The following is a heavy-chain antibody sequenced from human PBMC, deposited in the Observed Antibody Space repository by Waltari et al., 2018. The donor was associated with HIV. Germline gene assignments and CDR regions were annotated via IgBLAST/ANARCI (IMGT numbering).Heavy chain of an antibody. CDR1: GFTFRASY. V-gene: IGHV3-11*01. CDR3: ARDRPRGAALFYYGMDV. Sequence: QVHLVESGGGLVKPGGSLRLSFAASGFTFRASYLTWLRQAPGKGLEWVSYITGSGNTIYYGDSVKGRFTISRDNAKNSLFLQMNSLRAEDTAVYYCARDRPRGAALFYYGMDVWGQGTTVTVSS. J-gene: IGHJ6*02. CDR2: ITGSGNTI. D-gene: IGHD6-13*01.